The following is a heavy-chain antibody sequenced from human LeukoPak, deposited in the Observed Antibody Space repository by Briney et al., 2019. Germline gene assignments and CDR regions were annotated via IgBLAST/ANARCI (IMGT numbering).Heavy chain of an antibody. D-gene: IGHD6-13*01. CDR3: ARMDSSSWLYYFDY. CDR1: RGSIRSYY. J-gene: IGHJ4*02. CDR2: IYNSGST. V-gene: IGHV4-4*07. Sequence: SETLSLTCNVSRGSIRSYYWTWIRQSAGRGLEWIGRIYNSGSTNYNPSLKSRVTMSIDTSKNQFSLKLTSVTAADTAVYYCARMDSSSWLYYFDYWGQGTLVTVSS.